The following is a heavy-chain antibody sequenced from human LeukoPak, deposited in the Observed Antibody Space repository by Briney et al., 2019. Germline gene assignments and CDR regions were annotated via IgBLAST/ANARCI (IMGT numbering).Heavy chain of an antibody. CDR2: TYTGGNS. CDR3: AKDGRRITMIVVVIGNAFDI. V-gene: IGHV3-53*01. J-gene: IGHJ3*02. Sequence: PGGSLRLSCAASGFTVSSTHMVWVRQAPGKGLEWVSVTYTGGNSYYAGSVKGRFTISRDNSKNTLYLQMNSLRAEDTAVYYCAKDGRRITMIVVVIGNAFDIWGQGTMVTVSS. CDR1: GFTVSSTH. D-gene: IGHD3-22*01.